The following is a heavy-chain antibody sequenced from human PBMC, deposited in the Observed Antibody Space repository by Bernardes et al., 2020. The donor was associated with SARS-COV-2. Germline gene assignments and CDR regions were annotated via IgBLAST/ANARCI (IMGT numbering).Heavy chain of an antibody. V-gene: IGHV3-23*01. CDR3: AKGGERYDYGDYFDY. D-gene: IGHD4-17*01. CDR1: GFTFSSYA. J-gene: IGHJ4*02. Sequence: GGSLRLSCAASGFTFSSYAMSWVRQAPGKGLEWVSAISGSGGSTYYADSVKGRFTISRDNSKNTLYLQMNSLRAEDTAVNYGAKGGERYDYGDYFDYWGQGTLVTVSS. CDR2: ISGSGGST.